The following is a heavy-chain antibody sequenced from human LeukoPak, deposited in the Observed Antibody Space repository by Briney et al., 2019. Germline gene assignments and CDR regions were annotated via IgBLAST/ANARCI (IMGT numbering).Heavy chain of an antibody. CDR3: ARGVKYYYYYTDV. V-gene: IGHV3-11*04. CDR1: GFTFSDYY. Sequence: GGSLRLSCAASGFTFSDYYMTWIRQAPGKGLEWVSYISSSGITIYYTDSVKGRFTISRDNAKNSLHLQMNSLRAEDTAVYYCARGVKYYYYYTDVWGKGTTVTVSS. J-gene: IGHJ6*03. CDR2: ISSSGITI.